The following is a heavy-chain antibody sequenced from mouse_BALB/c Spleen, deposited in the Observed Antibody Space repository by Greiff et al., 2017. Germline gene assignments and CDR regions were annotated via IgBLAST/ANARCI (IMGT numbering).Heavy chain of an antibody. J-gene: IGHJ3*01. CDR2: ISDGGSYT. CDR1: GFTFSDYY. CDR3: ARDRDGPWFAY. V-gene: IGHV5-4*02. D-gene: IGHD1-2*01. Sequence: EVQGVESGGGLVKPGGSLKLSCAASGFTFSDYYMYWVRQTPEKRLEWVATISDGGSYTYYPDSVKGRFTISRDNAKNNLYLQMSSLKSEDTAMYYCARDRDGPWFAYWGQGTLVTVSA.